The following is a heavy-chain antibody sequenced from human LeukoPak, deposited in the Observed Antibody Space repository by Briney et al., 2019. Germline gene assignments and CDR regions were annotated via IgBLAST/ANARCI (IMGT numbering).Heavy chain of an antibody. CDR2: IYYSGST. V-gene: IGHV4-59*01. CDR1: GGSISSYY. CDR3: ARWADRYGMDV. Sequence: PSETLSLTCTVSGGSISSYYWSWIRQPPGKGPEWIGYIYYSGSTNYNPSLKSRVTISVDTSKNQFSLKLSSVTAADTAVYYCARWADRYGMDVWGQGTTVTVSS. J-gene: IGHJ6*02.